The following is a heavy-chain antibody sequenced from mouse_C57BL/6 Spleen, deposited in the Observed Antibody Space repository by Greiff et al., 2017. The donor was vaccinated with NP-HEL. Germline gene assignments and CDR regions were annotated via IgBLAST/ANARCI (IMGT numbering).Heavy chain of an antibody. V-gene: IGHV1-22*01. Sequence: VVESGASVKMSCKASGYTFTDYNMHWVKQSHGKSLEWIGYINPNNGGTSYNQKFKGKATLTGNKSSSTAYMELRSLTSEDSAVYYCARGGPRRDYWGQGTTLTVSS. CDR2: INPNNGGT. D-gene: IGHD2-10*02. CDR1: GYTFTDYN. CDR3: ARGGPRRDY. J-gene: IGHJ2*01.